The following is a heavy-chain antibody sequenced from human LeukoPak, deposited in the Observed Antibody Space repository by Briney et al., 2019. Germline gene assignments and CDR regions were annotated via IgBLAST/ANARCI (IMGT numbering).Heavy chain of an antibody. CDR2: INHSGST. CDR3: ARGPYGGKEHY. V-gene: IGHV4-34*01. CDR1: GGSISSYY. Sequence: SETLSLTCTVSGGSISSYYWSWIRQPPGKGLEWIGEINHSGSTNYNPSFKSRVTISVDTSKNQFSLKLSSVTAADTAVYYCARGPYGGKEHYWGQGTLVTVSS. J-gene: IGHJ4*02. D-gene: IGHD4-17*01.